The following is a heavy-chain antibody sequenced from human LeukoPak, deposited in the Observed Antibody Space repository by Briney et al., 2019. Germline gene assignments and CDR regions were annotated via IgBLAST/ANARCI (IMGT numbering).Heavy chain of an antibody. CDR1: EFTFVVYG. V-gene: IGHV3-20*04. Sequence: WSLRLSCAASEFTFVVYGMGCVRQAPGKGLEWVSGINWNGGSTGCADSVKGRFTISRDNAKNSLYMQMNSLRAEDTALYYCARDIGPHAFDIWGQGTMVTVSS. D-gene: IGHD1-26*01. CDR2: INWNGGST. CDR3: ARDIGPHAFDI. J-gene: IGHJ3*02.